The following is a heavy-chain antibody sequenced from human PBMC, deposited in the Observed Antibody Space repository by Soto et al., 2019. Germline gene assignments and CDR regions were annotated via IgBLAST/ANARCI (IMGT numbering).Heavy chain of an antibody. CDR1: GYTFTGYY. J-gene: IGHJ4*02. CDR2: INTNSGGT. CDR3: AREYYDSSGSPFDY. D-gene: IGHD3-22*01. V-gene: IGHV1-2*04. Sequence: ASVKVSCKASGYTFTGYYMHWVRQAPGQGLEWMGWINTNSGGTNYAQKFQGWVTTTRDTSISTAYMEPSRLRSDDTAVYYCAREYYDSSGSPFDYWGQGTLVTVSS.